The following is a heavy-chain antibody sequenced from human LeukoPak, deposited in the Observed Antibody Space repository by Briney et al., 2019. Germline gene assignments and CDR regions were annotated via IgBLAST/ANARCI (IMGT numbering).Heavy chain of an antibody. CDR1: GFTFSSYS. CDR2: ISSSSSTI. Sequence: PGGSLRLSCAASGFTFSSYSMNWVRQAPGKGLEWVSYISSSSSTIYYTDSVKGRFTISRDNAKNSLYLQMNSLRAEDTAVYYCARGIGVQGYSSGYWGQGTLVTVSS. CDR3: ARGIGVQGYSSGY. D-gene: IGHD6-25*01. J-gene: IGHJ4*02. V-gene: IGHV3-48*01.